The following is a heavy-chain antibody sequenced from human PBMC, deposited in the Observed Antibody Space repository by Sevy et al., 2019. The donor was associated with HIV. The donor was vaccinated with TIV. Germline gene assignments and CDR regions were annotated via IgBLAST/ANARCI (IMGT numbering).Heavy chain of an antibody. CDR2: IKQDGSEK. J-gene: IGHJ6*03. Sequence: GGSLRLSCAASGFTFSSYWMSWVRQAPGKGLEWVANIKQDGSEKYYVDSVKGRFTISRDNAKNSLYLQMNSLRAEDTAVYYCARDYHEWLRGMGYYYYYMDVWGKGTTVTVSS. CDR3: ARDYHEWLRGMGYYYYYMDV. D-gene: IGHD5-12*01. V-gene: IGHV3-7*01. CDR1: GFTFSSYW.